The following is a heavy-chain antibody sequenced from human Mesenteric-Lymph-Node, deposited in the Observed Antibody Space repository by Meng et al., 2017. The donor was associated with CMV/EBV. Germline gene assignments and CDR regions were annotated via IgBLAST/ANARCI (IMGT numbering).Heavy chain of an antibody. CDR3: AKDQGIVVPAAGPDDY. CDR2: ISGSGGST. CDR1: GFTFSSYA. Sequence: LTCAASGFTFSSYAMSWVRQAPGKGLEWVSAISGSGGSTYYADSVKGRFTISRDNSKNTLYLQMNSLRAEDTAVYYCAKDQGIVVPAAGPDDYWGQGTLVTVSS. V-gene: IGHV3-23*01. J-gene: IGHJ4*02. D-gene: IGHD2-2*01.